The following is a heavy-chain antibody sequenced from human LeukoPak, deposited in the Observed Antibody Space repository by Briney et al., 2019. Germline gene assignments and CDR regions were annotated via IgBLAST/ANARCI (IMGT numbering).Heavy chain of an antibody. Sequence: SETLSLTCTVSGGSISRYYWSWIRQPPGKVLEWIGYIYYSGSTNYNPSLKSRVTISVDTSKNQFSLKLSSVTAADTAMFYCARLYGNFQNYYDYWGQGTLVAVSS. CDR3: ARLYGNFQNYYDY. D-gene: IGHD1-7*01. V-gene: IGHV4-59*01. CDR1: GGSISRYY. CDR2: IYYSGST. J-gene: IGHJ4*02.